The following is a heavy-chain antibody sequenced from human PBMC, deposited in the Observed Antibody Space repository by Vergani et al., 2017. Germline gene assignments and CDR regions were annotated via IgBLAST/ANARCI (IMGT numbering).Heavy chain of an antibody. J-gene: IGHJ3*02. CDR2: IVVGSGNT. CDR1: GFTFTSSA. D-gene: IGHD2/OR15-2a*01. CDR3: AAIVLLVAFAM. Sequence: QMQLVQSGPEVKKPGTSVKVSCKASGFTFTSSAVQWVRQARGQRLEWIGWIVVGSGNTNYAQKFQERVTITRDMSTSTAYMELSSLRSEDTAVYYCAAIVLLVAFAMWGQGRMVTVSS. V-gene: IGHV1-58*01.